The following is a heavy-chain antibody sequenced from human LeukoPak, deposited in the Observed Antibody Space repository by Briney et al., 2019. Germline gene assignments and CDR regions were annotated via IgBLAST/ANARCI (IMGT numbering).Heavy chain of an antibody. Sequence: SETLSLTCTVSGASMIKYYWTWIRQPPGKGLEWIGYIYYNGSTNYNPSLKNRITISIDTSKNQFSLKLSSVTAADTAVYYCARGMGIAAVLYYYGMDVWGQGTTVTVSS. J-gene: IGHJ6*02. V-gene: IGHV4-59*12. D-gene: IGHD6-13*01. CDR1: GASMIKYY. CDR2: IYYNGST. CDR3: ARGMGIAAVLYYYGMDV.